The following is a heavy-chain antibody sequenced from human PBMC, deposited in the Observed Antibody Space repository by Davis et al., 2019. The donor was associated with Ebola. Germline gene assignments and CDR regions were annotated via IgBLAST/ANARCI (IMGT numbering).Heavy chain of an antibody. CDR1: GYTFTSYA. CDR3: ARDLHYCSSTSCYHAFDI. V-gene: IGHV1-3*01. J-gene: IGHJ3*02. Sequence: ASVKVSCKASGYTFTSYAMHWVRQAPGQRLEWMGWINAGNGNTKYSQKFQGRVTITRDTSASTAYMELSSLRSEDTAVYYCARDLHYCSSTSCYHAFDIWGQGTMVTVSS. D-gene: IGHD2-2*01. CDR2: INAGNGNT.